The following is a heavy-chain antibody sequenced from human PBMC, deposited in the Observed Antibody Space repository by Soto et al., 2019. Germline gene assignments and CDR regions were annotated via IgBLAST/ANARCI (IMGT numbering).Heavy chain of an antibody. V-gene: IGHV3-11*01. Sequence: QVQLVESGGGLVEPGGSLRLSCAASGFRFGDHYMTWIRQAPGKGLEWVSKISGGGTTVYYAGSVKGRFTVSRDNAKNSLYLQMNSLRAEDTAVYYCAGDPYHYGSAFWRQGTLVTVSS. D-gene: IGHD3-10*01. CDR3: AGDPYHYGSAF. CDR2: ISGGGTTV. CDR1: GFRFGDHY. J-gene: IGHJ4*02.